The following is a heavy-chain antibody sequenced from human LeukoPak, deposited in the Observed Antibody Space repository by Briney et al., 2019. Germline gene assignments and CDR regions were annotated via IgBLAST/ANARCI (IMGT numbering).Heavy chain of an antibody. CDR3: VRGRTIGFDY. D-gene: IGHD1-1*01. CDR2: IWYDGSNK. Sequence: GRSLRLSCAASGFTFSSYGMHWVRQAPGKGLEWVAVIWYDGSNKYYADSVKGRFTISRDNSKNTLYPQMNSLRAEDTAVYYCVRGRTIGFDYWGQGTLATVSS. V-gene: IGHV3-33*01. CDR1: GFTFSSYG. J-gene: IGHJ4*02.